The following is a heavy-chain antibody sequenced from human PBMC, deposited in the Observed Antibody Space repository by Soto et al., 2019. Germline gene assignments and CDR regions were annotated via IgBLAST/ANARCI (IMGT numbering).Heavy chain of an antibody. CDR1: GYSISSGYY. CDR2: IYHGGST. V-gene: IGHV4-38-2*01. Sequence: SETLSLTCAVSGYSISSGYYWGWLRQPPGKGLEWIGSIYHGGSTYYNPSLNSRVTLSIDMTNNHVSLILNSVTAADTAVYYWVSVRPWVPSFYDGCPSTFENWFDPGGQGTLVTVSS. J-gene: IGHJ5*02. CDR3: VSVRPWVPSFYDGCPSTFENWFDP. D-gene: IGHD3-22*01.